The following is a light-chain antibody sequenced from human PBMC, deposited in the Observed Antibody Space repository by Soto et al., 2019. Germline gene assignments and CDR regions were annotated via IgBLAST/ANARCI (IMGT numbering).Light chain of an antibody. CDR3: QVWDRTTDFVV. CDR1: KIGTKS. CDR2: DDN. V-gene: IGLV3-21*02. Sequence: SYELTQPPSVSVAPGQTARFTCGGDKIGTKSVHWHQQRPGQAPVLGVYDDNDRPSGIPERFSGSKSGNTVTLTISRVEAGDEADYYCQVWDRTTDFVVFGGGTKVTVL. J-gene: IGLJ2*01.